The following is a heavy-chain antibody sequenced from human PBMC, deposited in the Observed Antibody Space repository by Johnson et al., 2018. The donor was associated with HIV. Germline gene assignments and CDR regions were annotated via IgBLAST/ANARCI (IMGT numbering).Heavy chain of an antibody. J-gene: IGHJ3*02. CDR2: IKQDGSNK. D-gene: IGHD1-26*01. Sequence: EVQLVESGGGLVQPGGSLRLSCAASGFTFSSYLMSWVRQAPGKGLEWVANIKQDGSNKYYADSVKGRFTISRDNSKNTLYLQMKSLRAEDTALYYCAVNSGNYYVYAFDIWGQGTLVTVSS. CDR3: AVNSGNYYVYAFDI. V-gene: IGHV3-7*05. CDR1: GFTFSSYL.